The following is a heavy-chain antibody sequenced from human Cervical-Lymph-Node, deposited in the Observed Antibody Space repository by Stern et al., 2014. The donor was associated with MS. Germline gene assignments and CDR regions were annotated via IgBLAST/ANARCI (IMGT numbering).Heavy chain of an antibody. D-gene: IGHD3-16*01. V-gene: IGHV4-4*02. CDR1: GASLSGVNW. J-gene: IGHJ4*02. CDR2: IFHPGDT. Sequence: QVQLQESGPGLVKPSGTLSLTCTVSGASLSGVNWWSWVRQPPGKGLGWVGEIFHPGDTNYNPSPRSRLVMVVDSSKSQFSLQLTSVTAADTAVYYCARGGGTDSPTYDYWGQGTLVTVS. CDR3: ARGGGTDSPTYDY.